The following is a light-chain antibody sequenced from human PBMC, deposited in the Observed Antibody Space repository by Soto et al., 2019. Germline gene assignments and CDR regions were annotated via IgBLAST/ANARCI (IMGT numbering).Light chain of an antibody. V-gene: IGKV1-39*01. J-gene: IGKJ4*01. CDR3: QQSYSSPLT. CDR2: AAS. CDR1: QSITNF. Sequence: DIQMTQSPSSLSASVGDRVTITCRASQSITNFLNWYQQKPGKAPQLLIYAASSLQSGVPARFSGGGSGTDFTLAISSLQPEDFATYYCQQSYSSPLTCGGGTKVEIK.